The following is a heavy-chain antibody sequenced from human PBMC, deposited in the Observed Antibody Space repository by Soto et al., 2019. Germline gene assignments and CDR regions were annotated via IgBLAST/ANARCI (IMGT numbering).Heavy chain of an antibody. J-gene: IGHJ4*02. Sequence: GGSLRLSCAASGFTFSDYYMSWIRQAPGKGLERVSYIGSSDNIIYYADSVKGRFTISRDNAKNSLYLQMNSLRAEDTAVYYCARDLGYYESSGYFDYWGQGTLVTVS. D-gene: IGHD3-22*01. CDR1: GFTFSDYY. CDR3: ARDLGYYESSGYFDY. CDR2: IGSSDNII. V-gene: IGHV3-11*01.